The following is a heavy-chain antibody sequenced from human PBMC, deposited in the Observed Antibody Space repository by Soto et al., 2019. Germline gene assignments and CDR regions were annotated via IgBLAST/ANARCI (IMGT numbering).Heavy chain of an antibody. Sequence: GASVKVSCKASGYTFTGYYMHWVRQAPGQGLEWMGWINPNSGGTNYAQKFQGRVTMTRDTSISTAYMELSRLRSDDTAVYYCTRAGASDWNYVSTSSWGQGTLVTVSS. V-gene: IGHV1-2*02. D-gene: IGHD1-7*01. CDR2: INPNSGGT. CDR3: TRAGASDWNYVSTSS. J-gene: IGHJ4*02. CDR1: GYTFTGYY.